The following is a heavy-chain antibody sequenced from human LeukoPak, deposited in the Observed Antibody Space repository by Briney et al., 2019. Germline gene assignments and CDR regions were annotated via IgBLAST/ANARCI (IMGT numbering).Heavy chain of an antibody. V-gene: IGHV4-31*03. Sequence: PSQTLSLTCTVSGGSISSGGYYWSWIRQHPGKGLEWIGYIYYSGSTYYNPSLKSRVTISVDTSKNQFSLKLSSVTAADTAVYHCARGRVTMIVVSISFDYWGQGTLVTVSS. J-gene: IGHJ4*02. CDR1: GGSISSGGYY. D-gene: IGHD3-22*01. CDR2: IYYSGST. CDR3: ARGRVTMIVVSISFDY.